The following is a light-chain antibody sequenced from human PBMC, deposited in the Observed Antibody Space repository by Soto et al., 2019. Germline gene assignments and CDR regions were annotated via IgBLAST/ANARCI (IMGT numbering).Light chain of an antibody. CDR3: QQYAYSPRS. V-gene: IGKV3-20*01. CDR2: DAS. J-gene: IGKJ2*03. Sequence: EVVLTQSPGTLSLSPGERATLPCRASQSVGNNYLAWYQQKPGQAPRLLIYDASTRATGIPDRFSGSGSGTDFTLSISRLEPEDFEVYYCQQYAYSPRSFGRGPKV. CDR1: QSVGNNY.